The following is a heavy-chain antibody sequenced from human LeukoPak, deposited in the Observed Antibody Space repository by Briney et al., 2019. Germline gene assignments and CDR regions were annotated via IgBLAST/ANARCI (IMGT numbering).Heavy chain of an antibody. D-gene: IGHD3-9*01. J-gene: IGHJ6*04. V-gene: IGHV3-48*03. CDR3: ASENPGYYDILTGFYYYYGMDV. CDR1: GFTFSSYE. CDR2: ISSSGSTI. Sequence: PGGSLRLSCAASGFTFSSYEMNWVRQAPGKGLEWVSYISSSGSTIYYADSVKGRFTISRDNAKNSLYLQMNNLRAEDTAVYYCASENPGYYDILTGFYYYYGMDVWGKGTTVTVSS.